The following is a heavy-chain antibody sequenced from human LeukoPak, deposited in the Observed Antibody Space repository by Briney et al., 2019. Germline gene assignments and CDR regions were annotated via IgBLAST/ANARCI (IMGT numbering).Heavy chain of an antibody. D-gene: IGHD1-1*01. CDR3: AASSRYTSTPFDY. CDR2: IVVGSGNT. V-gene: IGHV1-58*02. CDR1: GLTFTSSA. J-gene: IGHJ4*02. Sequence: SVKVSCKASGLTFTSSAMQWVRQARGQRLEWIGWIVVGSGNTNYAQKFQERVTITRDMSTSTAYMELSSLRSEDTAVYYCAASSRYTSTPFDYWGQGTLVTVSS.